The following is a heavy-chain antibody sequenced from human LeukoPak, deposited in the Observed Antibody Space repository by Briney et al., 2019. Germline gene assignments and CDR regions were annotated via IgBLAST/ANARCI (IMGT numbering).Heavy chain of an antibody. D-gene: IGHD2-15*01. CDR1: GGSFSGYY. CDR2: INHSGST. Sequence: SETLSLTCAVYGGSFSGYYWSWIRQPPGKGLEWIGEINHSGSTNYNPSLKSRVTISVDTSKNQFSLKLSSVTAADTAVYYCARGRIVDYWGQGALVTVSS. CDR3: ARGRIVDY. V-gene: IGHV4-34*01. J-gene: IGHJ4*02.